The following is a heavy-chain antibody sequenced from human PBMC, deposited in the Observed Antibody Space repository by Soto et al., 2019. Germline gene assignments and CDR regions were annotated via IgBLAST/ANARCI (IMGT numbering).Heavy chain of an antibody. CDR2: ISSSSSYI. V-gene: IGHV3-21*01. CDR1: GFTFSSYS. CDR3: ARERHSGYALFDY. D-gene: IGHD5-12*01. J-gene: IGHJ4*02. Sequence: EVQLVESGGGLVKPGGSLRLSCAASGFTFSSYSMNWVRQAPGKGLEWVSSISSSSSYIYYADSVKGRFTNSRDNAKNSLYLQMNSLRAEDTAVYYCARERHSGYALFDYWGQGTLVTVSS.